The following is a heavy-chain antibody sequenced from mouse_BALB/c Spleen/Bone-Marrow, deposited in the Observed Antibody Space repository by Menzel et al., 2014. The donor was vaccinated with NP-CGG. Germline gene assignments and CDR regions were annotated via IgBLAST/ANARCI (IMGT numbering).Heavy chain of an antibody. CDR2: IDPANGNT. V-gene: IGHV14-3*02. J-gene: IGHJ4*01. D-gene: IGHD4-1*01. Sequence: VHLVESGAELVKPGASVKLSCTASGFKIQDTYMHWVKQRPEQGLEWIGRIDPANGNTKYDPKFQGKATITADTSSNTAYLQLSSLTSEDTAVYYCARWEYYAMDDWGQGTSVTVSS. CDR1: GFKIQDTY. CDR3: ARWEYYAMDD.